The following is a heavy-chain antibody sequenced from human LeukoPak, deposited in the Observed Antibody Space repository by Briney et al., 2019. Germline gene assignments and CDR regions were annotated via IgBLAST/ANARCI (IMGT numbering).Heavy chain of an antibody. Sequence: GESLKISCKGAGYIFSNYWIGWVRQMPGKGLGWMGIIYSCDSDARYSPSFQGQVTFSVDTSISTVYLQWTYLKASDSAMYYCARRTSYDILTGRNHNWFEPWGQGTLVTVSS. CDR2: IYSCDSDA. CDR3: ARRTSYDILTGRNHNWFEP. V-gene: IGHV5-51*01. D-gene: IGHD3-9*01. CDR1: GYIFSNYW. J-gene: IGHJ5*02.